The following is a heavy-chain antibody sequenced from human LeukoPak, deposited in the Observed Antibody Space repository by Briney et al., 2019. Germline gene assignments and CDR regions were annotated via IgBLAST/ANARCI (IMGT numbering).Heavy chain of an antibody. Sequence: GGSLRLSCAASGFTFSSYEMNWVRQAPGKGPEWVSYISSSGSTIYYADSVKGRFTISRDNAKNSLYLQMNSLRAEDTAVYYCARDSDDSSGYYYGFDYWGQGTLVTVSS. CDR1: GFTFSSYE. D-gene: IGHD3-22*01. CDR2: ISSSGSTI. J-gene: IGHJ4*02. CDR3: ARDSDDSSGYYYGFDY. V-gene: IGHV3-48*03.